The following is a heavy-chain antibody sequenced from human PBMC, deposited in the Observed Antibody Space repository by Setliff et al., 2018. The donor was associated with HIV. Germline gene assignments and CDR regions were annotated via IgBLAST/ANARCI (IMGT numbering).Heavy chain of an antibody. D-gene: IGHD6-6*01. Sequence: LSITCSVSGGSISSGSHYWGWIRQAPGKGLEWIGNIYYSGITFYNPSLKSRVSISVDTSRNEFSLKQTSVTAADTAVYYCAREFSSSSFDQWGQGTLVTAPQ. CDR1: GGSISSGSHY. CDR2: IYYSGIT. V-gene: IGHV4-39*02. CDR3: AREFSSSSFDQ. J-gene: IGHJ4*02.